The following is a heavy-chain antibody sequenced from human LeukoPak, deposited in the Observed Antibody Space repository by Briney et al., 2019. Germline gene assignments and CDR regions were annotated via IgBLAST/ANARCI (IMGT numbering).Heavy chain of an antibody. CDR3: AKAIGQEVPAASRWYDP. CDR2: ISGGGETT. D-gene: IGHD2-2*01. J-gene: IGHJ5*02. Sequence: GGSLRLSCAASGFTFNNYAMNWVRQAPGKGLEWVSSISGGGETTYYADSAKGRFTISRDNSQNTLYLQMNSLRAEDTAVYYCAKAIGQEVPAASRWYDPWGQGTLVTVSS. V-gene: IGHV3-23*01. CDR1: GFTFNNYA.